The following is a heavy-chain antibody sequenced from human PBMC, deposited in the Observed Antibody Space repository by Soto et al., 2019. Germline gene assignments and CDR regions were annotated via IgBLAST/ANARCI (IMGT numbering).Heavy chain of an antibody. CDR1: GFAFKSYG. V-gene: IGHV3-33*01. Sequence: GGSLRLSCVASGFAFKSYGMHWVRQAPGKGLEWVAVIGFDGINNHYSDSVRGRFSISRDNSENTVSLHMKILRVKDTALYYCVRTGGGINNCTYKVVHWGQGTLVTVSS. D-gene: IGHD2-15*01. CDR2: IGFDGINN. CDR3: VRTGGGINNCTYKVVH. J-gene: IGHJ4*02.